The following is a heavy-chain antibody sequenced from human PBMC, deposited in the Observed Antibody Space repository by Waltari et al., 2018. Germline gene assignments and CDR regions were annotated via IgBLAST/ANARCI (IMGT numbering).Heavy chain of an antibody. J-gene: IGHJ4*02. CDR3: ARAPYSSGWYLTVDY. CDR2: IIPVFGTA. Sequence: QVQLVQSGAEVKKPGSSVKVSCKASGGTFRSYAISWVRQDPGQGLEWMGMIIPVFGTANDAQKFKGRGTITADKATSTAYMELSSLRSEDTAVYYCARAPYSSGWYLTVDYWGQGTLVTVSS. V-gene: IGHV1-69*08. CDR1: GGTFRSYA. D-gene: IGHD6-19*01.